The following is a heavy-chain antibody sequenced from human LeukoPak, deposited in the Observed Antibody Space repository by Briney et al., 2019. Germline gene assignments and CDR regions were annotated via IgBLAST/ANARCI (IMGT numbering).Heavy chain of an antibody. CDR3: ERGNGFLDY. J-gene: IGHJ4*02. D-gene: IGHD2-8*01. V-gene: IGHV4-4*02. CDR2: IYHSGST. CDR1: GGSISSSNW. Sequence: PSGTLSLTCAVSGGSISSSNWWSWVREPPGKGLEWIGEIYHSGSTNYNPSVKRRVTISVDKAKNQFSLKLSSVTAADTAVYYCERGNGFLDYWGQGTLVIVSS.